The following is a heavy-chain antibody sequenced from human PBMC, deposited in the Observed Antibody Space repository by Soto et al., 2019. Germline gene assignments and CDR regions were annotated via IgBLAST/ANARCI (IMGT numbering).Heavy chain of an antibody. CDR2: IIPIFGTA. CDR1: GGTFSSYA. CDR3: ARGLGYYGSGSSYYFDY. Sequence: QVQLVQSGAAVKKPGSAVKVSCKASGGTFSSYAISWLRQAPGQGLEWMGGIIPIFGTANYAQKFQGRVTITADESTSTAYMELSSLRSEDTAVYYCARGLGYYGSGSSYYFDYWGQGTLVTDSS. J-gene: IGHJ4*02. V-gene: IGHV1-69*01. D-gene: IGHD3-10*01.